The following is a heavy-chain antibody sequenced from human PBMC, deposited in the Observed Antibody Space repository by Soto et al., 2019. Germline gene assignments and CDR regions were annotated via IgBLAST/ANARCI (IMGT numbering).Heavy chain of an antibody. CDR2: ISAYNGNT. V-gene: IGHV1-18*04. CDR3: ARNPPYRSSSLHFDY. Sequence: GASVKVSCKASGYTFTSYGISWVRQAPGQGLEWMGWISAYNGNTNYAQKLQGRVTMTTDTSTSTAYMELRSLRSDDTAVYYCARNPPYRSSSLHFDYWGQGTLVTVSS. D-gene: IGHD6-6*01. J-gene: IGHJ4*02. CDR1: GYTFTSYG.